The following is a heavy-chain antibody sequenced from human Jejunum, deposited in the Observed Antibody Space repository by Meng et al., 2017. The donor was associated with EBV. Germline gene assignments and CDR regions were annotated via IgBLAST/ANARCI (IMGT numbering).Heavy chain of an antibody. CDR3: AKVWDNCGFANCAKGWFDP. CDR1: GFTLSNYG. Sequence: EVQLVESGGGLVQPGGSLRLPWVAPGFTLSNYGMNWGRQAPGRGLEWVSGISSSGVGKYYADSVKGRFTISRDNSRNTLYLQMNSLRAEDTAVYYCAKVWDNCGFANCAKGWFDPWGLGTLVTVSS. D-gene: IGHD2-21*01. CDR2: ISSSGVGK. V-gene: IGHV3-23*04. J-gene: IGHJ5*02.